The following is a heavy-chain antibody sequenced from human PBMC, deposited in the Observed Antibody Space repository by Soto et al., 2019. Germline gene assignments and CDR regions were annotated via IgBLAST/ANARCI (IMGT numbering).Heavy chain of an antibody. V-gene: IGHV5-51*01. J-gene: IGHJ6*02. D-gene: IGHD2-15*01. CDR3: ARSGKDSKGYCSGGSCYSVPSRYYYGMDV. Sequence: GESLKISCKGSGYSFTSYWIGWVRQMPGKGLEWMGIIYPGDSDTRYSPSFQGQVTISADKSISTAYLQWSSLKASDTAMYYCARSGKDSKGYCSGGSCYSVPSRYYYGMDVWGQGTTVTVSS. CDR2: IYPGDSDT. CDR1: GYSFTSYW.